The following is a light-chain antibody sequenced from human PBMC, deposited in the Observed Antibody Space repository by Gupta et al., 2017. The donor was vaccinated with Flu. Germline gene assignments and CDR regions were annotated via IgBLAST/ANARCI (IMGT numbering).Light chain of an antibody. CDR1: QSVSRN. CDR2: GAS. Sequence: ETAMTQSPATRSVSPGEGATLSCRASQSVSRNLPCYQQKPGEGPRLLLYGASTRATGIHARFSGSGSGIEFTITISSLLSDDYAVYYCQQYNNWPPWTFGQGTKVEIK. J-gene: IGKJ1*01. CDR3: QQYNNWPPWT. V-gene: IGKV3-15*01.